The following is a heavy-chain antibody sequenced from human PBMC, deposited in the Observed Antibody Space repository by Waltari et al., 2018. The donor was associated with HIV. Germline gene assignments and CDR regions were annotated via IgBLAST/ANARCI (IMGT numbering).Heavy chain of an antibody. J-gene: IGHJ4*02. CDR2: INPSGNST. CDR3: ARAPCSGGSCRLFDY. Sequence: QVQLVQSGAEVKKPGASVKVSCKASGYTFISYYMHWVRQAPGQGLWWMGIINPSGNSTSYVQKFQGRLTMTRDTSTSTVYMELSSLRSEDTAVYYCARAPCSGGSCRLFDYWGQGTLVTVSS. CDR1: GYTFISYY. D-gene: IGHD2-15*01. V-gene: IGHV1-46*01.